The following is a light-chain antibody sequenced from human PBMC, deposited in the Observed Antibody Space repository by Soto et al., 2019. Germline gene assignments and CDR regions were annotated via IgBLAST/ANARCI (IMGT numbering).Light chain of an antibody. CDR2: GAS. CDR1: QSVSSN. CDR3: QQYNNWLS. J-gene: IGKJ4*01. Sequence: IVMTKSLATLSVYPGERATLSCRASQSVSSNLAWYQQKPGQAPRLLIYGASTRATGIPARFSGSGSGTEFTLTFSILQSEDFAVYYCQQYNNWLSFGGGTILDIK. V-gene: IGKV3D-15*01.